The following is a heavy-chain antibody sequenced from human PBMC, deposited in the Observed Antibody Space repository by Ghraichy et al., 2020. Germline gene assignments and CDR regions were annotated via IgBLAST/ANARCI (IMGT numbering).Heavy chain of an antibody. CDR3: ACGSCYNNSYDSGMDV. CDR2: IGTAGDT. D-gene: IGHD3-10*01. Sequence: GESLNISCAASGFTFSSYDMHWVRQATGKGLGWVSGIGTAGDTFYPGSVKGRFTISRENAKNSLYLQMNSLRAGDTAVYYCACGSCYNNSYDSGMDVWCQGTTVTVSS. CDR1: GFTFSSYD. J-gene: IGHJ6*02. V-gene: IGHV3-13*01.